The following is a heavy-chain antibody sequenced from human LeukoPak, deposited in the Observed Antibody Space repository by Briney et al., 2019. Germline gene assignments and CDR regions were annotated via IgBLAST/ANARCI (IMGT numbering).Heavy chain of an antibody. D-gene: IGHD6-13*01. J-gene: IGHJ6*02. CDR2: IWYDGSNK. Sequence: PGRSLRLSCAASGFTFSSYGMHWVRQAPGKGLEWVAVIWYDGSNKYYADSVKGRFTISRDNSKNTLYLQMNSPRAEDTAVYYCARDGQQLSRSDYYYGMDVWGQGTTVTVSS. CDR3: ARDGQQLSRSDYYYGMDV. V-gene: IGHV3-33*01. CDR1: GFTFSSYG.